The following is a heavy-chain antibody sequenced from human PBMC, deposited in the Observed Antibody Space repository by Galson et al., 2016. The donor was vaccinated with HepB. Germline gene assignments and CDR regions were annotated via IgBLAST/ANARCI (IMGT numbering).Heavy chain of an antibody. D-gene: IGHD5-12*01. Sequence: SVKVSCKASGFTFTSSAVQWVRQARGQRLEWIGWIVVGSGNTNYAQKFQERVTITRDMSTSTAYMELSSLRSEDTAVYYCAAYSGYDFDYYYGMDVWGQGTTVTVS. V-gene: IGHV1-58*01. CDR3: AAYSGYDFDYYYGMDV. CDR2: IVVGSGNT. CDR1: GFTFTSSA. J-gene: IGHJ6*02.